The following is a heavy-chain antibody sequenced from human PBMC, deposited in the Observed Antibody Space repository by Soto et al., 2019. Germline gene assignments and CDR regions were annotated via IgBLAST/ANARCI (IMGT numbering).Heavy chain of an antibody. CDR1: GYTFNSAG. D-gene: IGHD2-2*01. Sequence: GPGVKEPGASVRVSCKASGYTFNSAGLAWVRQAPGQGLEWMGWISVDNGDTKYAQKFQGRVTMTTDTSTTTAYMDLRGLKSDDTAVFYCARVQSLGYCRSASCYDVFGHRGQGTLVTVSS. CDR3: ARVQSLGYCRSASCYDVFGH. CDR2: ISVDNGDT. V-gene: IGHV1-18*01. J-gene: IGHJ4*02.